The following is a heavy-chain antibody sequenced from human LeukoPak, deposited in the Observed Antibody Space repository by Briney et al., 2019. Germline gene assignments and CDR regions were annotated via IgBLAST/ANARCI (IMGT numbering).Heavy chain of an antibody. D-gene: IGHD3-10*01. CDR2: IYYSGST. Sequence: SETLSLTCTVSGGSISSSSYYWGWIRQPPGKGLEWNGSIYYSGSTYYNPSLKSRVTISVDTSKNQFSLKLSSVTAADTAVYYCAVEFLGYGSGSYFDYWGRGTLVTVSS. CDR1: GGSISSSSYY. CDR3: AVEFLGYGSGSYFDY. J-gene: IGHJ4*02. V-gene: IGHV4-39*01.